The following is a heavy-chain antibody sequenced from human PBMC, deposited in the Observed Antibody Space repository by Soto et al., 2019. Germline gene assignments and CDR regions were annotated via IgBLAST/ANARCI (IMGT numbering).Heavy chain of an antibody. CDR3: ARWSNYYYDTSGYCDL. CDR1: GYTFTGYY. D-gene: IGHD3-22*01. CDR2: IDSNGGGT. J-gene: IGHJ4*02. Sequence: QVQLVQSGAEVKKPGASVKVSCKASGYTFTGYYMHWLRQAPGQGLEWMGWIDSNGGGTNYAQKFQGWVTMTRDTSINTAYMELSRLRSDDTAVYYCARWSNYYYDTSGYCDLWGQGTLVTVSS. V-gene: IGHV1-2*04.